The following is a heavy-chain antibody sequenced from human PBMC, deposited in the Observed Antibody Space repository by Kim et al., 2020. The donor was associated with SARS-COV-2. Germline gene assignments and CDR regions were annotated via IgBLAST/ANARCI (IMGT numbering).Heavy chain of an antibody. Sequence: SVKVSCKASGDTFSNQAITWVRQAPGQGLEWMGGIIPVFGTTTYAPAFQGRITITADDFTGTAYLELTDLTPDDTAVYYCARDRRQNTARGYFFYYGLDVWGQGTTVSVSS. CDR2: IIPVFGTT. D-gene: IGHD2-21*01. CDR1: GDTFSNQA. V-gene: IGHV1-69*13. J-gene: IGHJ6*02. CDR3: ARDRRQNTARGYFFYYGLDV.